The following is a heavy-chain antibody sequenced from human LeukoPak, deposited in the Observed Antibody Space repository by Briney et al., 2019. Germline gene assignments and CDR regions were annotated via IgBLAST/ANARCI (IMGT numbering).Heavy chain of an antibody. D-gene: IGHD3-22*01. CDR2: INTNTGNP. CDR3: AREQYYYDSSGYPIYDYYGMDV. V-gene: IGHV7-4-1*02. Sequence: VASVKVSCKASGYTFASYAMNWVRQAPGQGLEWMGWINTNTGNPTYAQGFTGRFVFSLDTSVSTAYLQISSLKAEDTAVYYCAREQYYYDSSGYPIYDYYGMDVWGQGTTVTVSS. J-gene: IGHJ6*02. CDR1: GYTFASYA.